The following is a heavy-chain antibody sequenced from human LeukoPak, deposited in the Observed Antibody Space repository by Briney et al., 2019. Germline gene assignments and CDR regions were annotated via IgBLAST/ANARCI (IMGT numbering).Heavy chain of an antibody. CDR1: GYTFTSYG. V-gene: IGHV1-18*01. J-gene: IGHJ6*02. Sequence: ASVTVSCTASGYTFTSYGISWVRQAPGQGLEWMGWISAYNGNTNYAQKLQGRVTMTTDTSTSTAYMELRSLRSDDTAVYYCARDHRSSSWYNYYYYYGMDVWGQGTTVTVSS. CDR3: ARDHRSSSWYNYYYYYGMDV. CDR2: ISAYNGNT. D-gene: IGHD6-13*01.